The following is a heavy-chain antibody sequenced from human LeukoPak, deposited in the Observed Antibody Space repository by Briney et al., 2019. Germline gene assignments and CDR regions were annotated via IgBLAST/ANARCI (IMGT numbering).Heavy chain of an antibody. CDR1: GFTFSNHG. CDR3: ARGYYYDSRLDY. V-gene: IGHV3-23*01. CDR2: ISPSGDIR. D-gene: IGHD3-22*01. J-gene: IGHJ4*02. Sequence: GGSLRLSCAASGFTFSNHGMNWVRQAPGKGLEWVSGISPSGDIRYYADSVKGRFTISRDNSKNTLYLQMNSLRAEDTAVYYCARGYYYDSRLDYWGQGTLVTVSS.